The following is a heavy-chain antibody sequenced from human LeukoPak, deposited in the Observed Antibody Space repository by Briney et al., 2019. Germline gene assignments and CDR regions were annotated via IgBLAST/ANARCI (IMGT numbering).Heavy chain of an antibody. V-gene: IGHV4-59*01. CDR1: GGPISGFY. D-gene: IGHD5-18*01. CDR2: IFNSGST. J-gene: IGHJ3*01. Sequence: PSETLSLTCSVSGGPISGFYWSWIRQPPGKGLEWIGYIFNSGSTTYNTSLKSRLTTSIDMSKNQLSLKLTSVTAADTALYYCARGQYNYGLYAFDVWGQGGVVTVSS. CDR3: ARGQYNYGLYAFDV.